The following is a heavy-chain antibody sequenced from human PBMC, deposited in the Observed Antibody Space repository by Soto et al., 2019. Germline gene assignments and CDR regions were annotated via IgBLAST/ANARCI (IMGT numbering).Heavy chain of an antibody. CDR3: AMSVYATTKYFDY. CDR1: GFTFSSYW. Sequence: HPGGSLRLSCAASGFTFSSYWMSWVRQAPGKGLEWVAAINQNGSSTYYVDSVKGRFTISRDNAKNTLYLQMNSLRAEDTAVYYCAMSVYATTKYFDYWGQGTLVTVSS. V-gene: IGHV3-23*01. CDR2: INQNGSST. D-gene: IGHD2-8*01. J-gene: IGHJ4*02.